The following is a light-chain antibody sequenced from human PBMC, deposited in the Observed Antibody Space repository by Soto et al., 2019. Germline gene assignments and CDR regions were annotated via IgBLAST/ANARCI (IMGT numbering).Light chain of an antibody. J-gene: IGLJ3*02. CDR1: SSDVGTYKY. V-gene: IGLV2-8*01. CDR2: EVS. CDR3: SSYAGSNNWV. Sequence: QSALTQPPSASGSPGQSVTISCTGTSSDVGTYKYVSWYQQHPGQVPKLIIYEVSKRPSGVPDRCSGSKSGNTASLTVSGLQAEDEADYYCSSYAGSNNWVFGGGTKLTVL.